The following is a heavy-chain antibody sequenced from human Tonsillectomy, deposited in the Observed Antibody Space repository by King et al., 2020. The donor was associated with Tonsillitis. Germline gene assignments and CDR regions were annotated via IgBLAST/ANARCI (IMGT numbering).Heavy chain of an antibody. Sequence: VQLVESGGDVVQPGRSLRLSCAASGFTFSSYAMHWVRQAPGKGLEWVAVISYDGNNKYYADSVKGRFTISRDNSKNTLYLQMNSLRTEDTAVYYCANRQGAAGTPSDYWGQGTLVTVSS. CDR3: ANRQGAAGTPSDY. J-gene: IGHJ4*02. CDR2: ISYDGNNK. V-gene: IGHV3-30-3*01. D-gene: IGHD6-13*01. CDR1: GFTFSSYA.